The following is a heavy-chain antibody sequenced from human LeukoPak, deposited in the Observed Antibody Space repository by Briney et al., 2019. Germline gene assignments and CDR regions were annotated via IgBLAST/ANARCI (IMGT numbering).Heavy chain of an antibody. CDR3: ARKSGSYFSAYYYGMDV. J-gene: IGHJ6*02. D-gene: IGHD1-26*01. Sequence: PGGSLRLSCAASGFTFSSYAMHWVRQAPGKGLEWVAVISYDGSNKYYADSVKGRFTISRDNSKNTLYLQMNSLRAEDTAVYYCARKSGSYFSAYYYGMDVWGQGTTVTVSS. CDR1: GFTFSSYA. CDR2: ISYDGSNK. V-gene: IGHV3-30-3*01.